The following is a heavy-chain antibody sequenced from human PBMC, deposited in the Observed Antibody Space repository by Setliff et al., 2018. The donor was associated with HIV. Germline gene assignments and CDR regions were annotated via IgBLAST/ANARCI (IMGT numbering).Heavy chain of an antibody. J-gene: IGHJ4*02. CDR3: ARDRIWGFDY. CDR1: GFTFSSYS. V-gene: IGHV3-48*01. Sequence: GGSLRLSCAASGFTFSSYSMNWVRQSPGKGLEWVSYISGSGSGVDYADSVKGRFTVTRDNARSSLYLQLNSLRSEDTAVYYGARDRIWGFDYWGQGTPVTVSS. D-gene: IGHD3-16*01. CDR2: ISGSGSGV.